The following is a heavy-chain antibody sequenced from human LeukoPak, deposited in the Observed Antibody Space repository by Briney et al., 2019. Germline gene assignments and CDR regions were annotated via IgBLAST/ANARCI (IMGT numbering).Heavy chain of an antibody. J-gene: IGHJ5*02. CDR3: ARDNRRDIVVVPAAGPNNWFDP. CDR1: GGSISSSSYY. CDR2: IYYSGST. V-gene: IGHV4-39*07. Sequence: PSETLSLTYTVSGGSISSSSYYWGRIRQPPGKGLEWIGSIYYSGSTYYNPSLKSRVTISVDTSKNQFSLKLSSVTAADTAVYYCARDNRRDIVVVPAAGPNNWFDPWGQGTLVTVSS. D-gene: IGHD2-2*01.